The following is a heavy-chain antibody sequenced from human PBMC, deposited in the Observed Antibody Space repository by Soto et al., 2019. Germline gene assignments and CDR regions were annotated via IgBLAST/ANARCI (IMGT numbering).Heavy chain of an antibody. CDR3: AREECSSTTCHNGLDP. J-gene: IGHJ5*02. Sequence: QVQLVQSGPEVKKPGSSVKVSCQASGGTFRNFAISWVRRAPGQGFEWMGGIIPILGTASYAQKFQGRVTITADESTTTVFMELSSLRSEDTAIYYCAREECSSTTCHNGLDPWGQGSLVTVSS. CDR1: GGTFRNFA. V-gene: IGHV1-69*01. CDR2: IIPILGTA. D-gene: IGHD2-2*01.